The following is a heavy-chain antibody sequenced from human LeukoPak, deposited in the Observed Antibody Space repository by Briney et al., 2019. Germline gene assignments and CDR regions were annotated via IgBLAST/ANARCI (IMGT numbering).Heavy chain of an antibody. J-gene: IGHJ4*02. Sequence: PGGSPRLSCAASGFTFSDYYMSWIRQAPGKGLEWVSYICCNGINIDYADSVKGRFTISRDKAKNSLYLRMNSLRAEDTAVYYCASQHWSGGSCLYNYWGQGTLVTVSS. CDR3: ASQHWSGGSCLYNY. D-gene: IGHD2-15*01. CDR2: ICCNGINI. CDR1: GFTFSDYY. V-gene: IGHV3-11*01.